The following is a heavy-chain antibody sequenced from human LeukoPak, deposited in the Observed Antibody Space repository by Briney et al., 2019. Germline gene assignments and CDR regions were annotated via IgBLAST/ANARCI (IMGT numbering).Heavy chain of an antibody. CDR1: GFTFSSYA. V-gene: IGHV3-30*14. J-gene: IGHJ3*02. CDR3: ARSNSFDI. CDR2: ISYDGSNK. Sequence: GGSLRLSCAASGFTFSSYAMHWVRQAPGKGLEWVAVISYDGSNKYYADSVKGRFTISRDNSKNTLYLQMNSLRAEDTAVYYCARSNSFDIWGQGTMVTVSS.